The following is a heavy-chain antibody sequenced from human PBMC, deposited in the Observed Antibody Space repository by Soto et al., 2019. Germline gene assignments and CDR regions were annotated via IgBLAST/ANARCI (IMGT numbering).Heavy chain of an antibody. CDR2: IKQDGSEK. CDR3: ARDVPNSGSYQYNWFDP. D-gene: IGHD1-26*01. J-gene: IGHJ5*02. V-gene: IGHV3-7*03. CDR1: GFTFSSYW. Sequence: GGSLRLSCAASGFTFSSYWMSWVRQAPGRGLEWVANIKQDGSEKYYVDSVKGRFTISRDNAKNSLYLQMNSLRAEDTAVYYCARDVPNSGSYQYNWFDPWGQGTLVTVSS.